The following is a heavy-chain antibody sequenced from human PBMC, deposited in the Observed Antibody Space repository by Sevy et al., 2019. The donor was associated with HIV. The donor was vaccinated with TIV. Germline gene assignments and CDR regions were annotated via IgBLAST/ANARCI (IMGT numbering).Heavy chain of an antibody. D-gene: IGHD3-22*01. J-gene: IGHJ6*02. V-gene: IGHV1-2*02. Sequence: ASVKVSCKASGYTFTGYYMHWVRQAPGQGLEWMGWINPNSGGTNYAQTFQGRVTMTRDTSISTAYMELSRLRSDDTAVYYCARAKSSGYYWFDGMDVWGQGTTVTVSS. CDR3: ARAKSSGYYWFDGMDV. CDR1: GYTFTGYY. CDR2: INPNSGGT.